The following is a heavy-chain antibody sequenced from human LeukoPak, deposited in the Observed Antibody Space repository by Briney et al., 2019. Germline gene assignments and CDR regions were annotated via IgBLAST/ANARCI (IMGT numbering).Heavy chain of an antibody. V-gene: IGHV3-11*01. J-gene: IGHJ4*02. CDR2: ISSSGSTI. CDR3: AREWELLLFDY. CDR1: GFTFSDYY. Sequence: GGSLRLSCAASGFTFSDYYMSWIRQAPGKGLEWVSYISSSGSTIYYADSVKGRFTISRDNAKNSLYLQMNSLGAKDTAVYYCAREWELLLFDYWGQGTLVTVSS. D-gene: IGHD1-26*01.